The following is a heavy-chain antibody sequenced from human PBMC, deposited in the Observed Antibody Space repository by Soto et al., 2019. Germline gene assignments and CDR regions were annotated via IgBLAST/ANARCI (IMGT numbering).Heavy chain of an antibody. J-gene: IGHJ6*02. CDR3: IWQQDFYYGRAV. CDR1: GFSFSPAW. Sequence: EVPLVESGGGLVAPGGSLTLSCAASGFSFSPAWMNWVRQAPGKGLEWVGLIKSKGGGGTADYAAPVKGRFIISRPDSKNTIYLQMNSLKPEDTALYYCIWQQDFYYGRAVWGQGTTVTVSS. V-gene: IGHV3-15*07. D-gene: IGHD6-13*01. CDR2: IKSKGGGGTA.